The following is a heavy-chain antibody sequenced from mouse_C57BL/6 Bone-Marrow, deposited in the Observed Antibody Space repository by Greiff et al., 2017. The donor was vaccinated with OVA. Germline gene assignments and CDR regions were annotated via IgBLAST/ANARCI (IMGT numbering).Heavy chain of an antibody. V-gene: IGHV5-6*01. CDR2: ISSGGSYT. J-gene: IGHJ1*03. CDR1: GFTFSSYG. Sequence: VQLKESGGDLVKPGGSLKLSCAASGFTFSSYGMSWVRQTPDKRLEWVATISSGGSYTYYPDSVKGRFTISRDNAKNTLYLQMSSLKSEDTAMDYCARPYYYGSSYGYFDFWGTGTTVTVSS. D-gene: IGHD1-1*01. CDR3: ARPYYYGSSYGYFDF.